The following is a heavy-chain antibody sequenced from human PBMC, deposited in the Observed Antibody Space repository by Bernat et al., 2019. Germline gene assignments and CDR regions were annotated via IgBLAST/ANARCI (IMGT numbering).Heavy chain of an antibody. J-gene: IGHJ4*02. CDR3: ASNGRSGYYFHY. CDR2: IYYSGCT. Sequence: QLQLQESGPGLVKPSETLSLTCTVSGGSISSSSYYWGWIRQPPGKGLEWIGSIYYSGCTYYNPSLKSRVTISVDTSKNQLSLKLSSVTAADTAVYYFASNGRSGYYFHYRGEGTLINDAS. V-gene: IGHV4-39*01. CDR1: GGSISSSSYY. D-gene: IGHD3-3*01.